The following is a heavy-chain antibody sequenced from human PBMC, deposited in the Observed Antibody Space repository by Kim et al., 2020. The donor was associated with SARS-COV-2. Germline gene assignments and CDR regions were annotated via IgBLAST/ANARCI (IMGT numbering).Heavy chain of an antibody. J-gene: IGHJ3*02. Sequence: GGSLRLSCAASGFIFNSYEMNWVRQAPGKGLEWVSYIGCSGSITDHADSVKGRFTISRDNAKNSLYLQMSSLRVDDTALYFCARDSRGCGGVDIWGQWA. CDR1: GFIFNSYE. CDR3: ARDSRGCGGVDI. CDR2: IGCSGSIT. V-gene: IGHV3-48*01. D-gene: IGHD2-21*01.